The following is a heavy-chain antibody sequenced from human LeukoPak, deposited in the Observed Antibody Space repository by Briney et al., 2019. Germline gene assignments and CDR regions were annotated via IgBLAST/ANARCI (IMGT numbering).Heavy chain of an antibody. J-gene: IGHJ4*02. V-gene: IGHV1-69*13. D-gene: IGHD3-16*01. Sequence: ASVKVSCKASGGTFSSYAISWVRQAPGQGLEWMGGIIPIFGTANYAQKFQGRVTITADESTSTAYMELSSLRSEDTAVYYCARLITFGGSRGQKGYWGQGTLVTVSS. CDR3: ARLITFGGSRGQKGY. CDR1: GGTFSSYA. CDR2: IIPIFGTA.